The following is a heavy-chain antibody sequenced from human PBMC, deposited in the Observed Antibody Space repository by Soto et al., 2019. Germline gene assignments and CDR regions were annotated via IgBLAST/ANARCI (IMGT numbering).Heavy chain of an antibody. J-gene: IGHJ4*02. D-gene: IGHD4-17*01. V-gene: IGHV4-31*03. CDR1: GGSISSGGYY. CDR2: IYYSGST. Sequence: QVQLQESGPGLVKASQTLSLTCNVSGGSISSGGYYWSWIRQHPGKGLEWIGHIYYSGSTFYNPSLERRITIAVDTSKNQFALKLSSVTAADTAVYYCAREMGAYGGNSLDYWGQGTLVTVSS. CDR3: AREMGAYGGNSLDY.